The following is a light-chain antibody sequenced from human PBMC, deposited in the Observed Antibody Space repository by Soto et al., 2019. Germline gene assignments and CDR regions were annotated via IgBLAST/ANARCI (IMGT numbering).Light chain of an antibody. Sequence: AAQLTQSPSSLSASAGDRVTISCRASQGIGSALAWYQQKPGKAPKVLIYDASSLKSGVPSRFSGSGSGTDFTLTISSLQPEDFATYYCQQFNSFPLTFGGGTKVEIK. CDR1: QGIGSA. CDR3: QQFNSFPLT. V-gene: IGKV1-13*02. J-gene: IGKJ4*01. CDR2: DAS.